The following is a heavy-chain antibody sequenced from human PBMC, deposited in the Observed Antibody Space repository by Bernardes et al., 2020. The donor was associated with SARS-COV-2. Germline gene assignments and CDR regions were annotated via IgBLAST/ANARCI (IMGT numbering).Heavy chain of an antibody. Sequence: GGSLRLSCAASGFNFSTYAMTWVRQVPGKGLEWVSAINGSGNKTYYADSVKGRFTISRDNSRNTVHLHMNSLRREDTAVYFCGLGPYFYYAMNVWGPGTAVTVSS. CDR1: GFNFSTYA. J-gene: IGHJ6*02. CDR3: GLGPYFYYAMNV. CDR2: INGSGNKT. V-gene: IGHV3-23*01.